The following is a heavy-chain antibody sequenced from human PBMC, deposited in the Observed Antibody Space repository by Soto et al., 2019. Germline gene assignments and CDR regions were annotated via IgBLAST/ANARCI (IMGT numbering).Heavy chain of an antibody. J-gene: IGHJ4*01. CDR2: VSYDGSNQ. CDR3: ARGSAWSIAAAGSLHY. CDR1: GFTFSTYV. Sequence: QVQLVESGGGVVQPGRSLRLSCAASGFTFSTYVMHWVRQARGKGLEWVGVVSYDGSNQHYADSVKGRITISRDNSKNTLSLQMNSLRPEDTAVYYCARGSAWSIAAAGSLHYWGQGTLVTVSS. V-gene: IGHV3-30-3*01. D-gene: IGHD6-13*01.